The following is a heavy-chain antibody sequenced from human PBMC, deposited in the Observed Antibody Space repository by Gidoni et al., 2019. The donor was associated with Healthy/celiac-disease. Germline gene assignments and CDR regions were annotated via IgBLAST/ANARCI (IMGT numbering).Heavy chain of an antibody. J-gene: IGHJ4*02. V-gene: IGHV3-48*02. D-gene: IGHD1-20*01. CDR2: ISSSSSTI. CDR3: AREGDNWNDGAGPDY. CDR1: GFPFSSYS. Sequence: EVQLVESGGGLVQPGGSLRLSCAASGFPFSSYSMNWVRQAPGKGLEWVSYISSSSSTIYYADSVKGRFTISRDNAKNSLYLQMNSLRDEDTAVYYCAREGDNWNDGAGPDYWGQGTLVTVSS.